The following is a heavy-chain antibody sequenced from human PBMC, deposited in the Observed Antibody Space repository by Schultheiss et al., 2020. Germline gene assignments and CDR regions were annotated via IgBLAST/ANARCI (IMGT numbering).Heavy chain of an antibody. V-gene: IGHV3-64*04. J-gene: IGHJ4*02. CDR1: GFTFSSYA. CDR2: ISSNGGST. Sequence: GESLKISCSASGFTFSSYAMHWVRQAPGKGLEYVSAISSNGGSTYYADSVKGRFTISRDNSKNTLYLQMNSLRAEDTAVYYCAKAPIAAADPWDDYWGQGTLVTVSS. D-gene: IGHD6-13*01. CDR3: AKAPIAAADPWDDY.